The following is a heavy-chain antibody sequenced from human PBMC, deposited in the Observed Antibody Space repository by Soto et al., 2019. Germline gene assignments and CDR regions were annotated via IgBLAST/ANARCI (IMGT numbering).Heavy chain of an antibody. J-gene: IGHJ4*02. CDR3: AKFKEMSRSGPDY. CDR1: GFTFSNYP. CDR2: ISGSSDFT. Sequence: GGSLRLSCAASGFTFSNYPMSWVRQAPGKGLEWVSVISGSSDFTYYADSVKGRFTISRDNSKNTLFLQMNSLRADDTAVFYCAKFKEMSRSGPDYWGQGTLVTVSS. V-gene: IGHV3-23*01.